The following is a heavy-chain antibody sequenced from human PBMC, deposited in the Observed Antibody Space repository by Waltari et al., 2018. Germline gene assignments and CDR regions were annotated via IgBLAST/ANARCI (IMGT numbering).Heavy chain of an antibody. J-gene: IGHJ4*02. CDR3: AEDLYCTSTSCQDF. CDR2: ISYDGSDK. Sequence: VQLVESGGGVVQPGRSLRRSCAASGFTFSNDGMQWGRQAPGKGLEWVALISYDGSDKYYADSVKGRFTISRDNSRNTLYLQMNSLRAEDTAVYYCAEDLYCTSTSCQDFWGQGTLVTVSS. CDR1: GFTFSNDG. D-gene: IGHD2-2*01. V-gene: IGHV3-30*18.